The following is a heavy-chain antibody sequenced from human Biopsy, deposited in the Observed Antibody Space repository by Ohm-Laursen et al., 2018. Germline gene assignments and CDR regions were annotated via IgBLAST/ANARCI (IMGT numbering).Heavy chain of an antibody. J-gene: IGHJ4*02. Sequence: ASVKVSCKASGYTFTSYGTSWVRQAPGQGLEWMGWINTYNGNTNYAQNLQGRVTMTTDTSTSTAYMELRSLRSDDPAVYYCARERGGYKRTDYWGQGTLVTVSS. CDR3: ARERGGYKRTDY. D-gene: IGHD5-24*01. CDR1: GYTFTSYG. V-gene: IGHV1-18*01. CDR2: INTYNGNT.